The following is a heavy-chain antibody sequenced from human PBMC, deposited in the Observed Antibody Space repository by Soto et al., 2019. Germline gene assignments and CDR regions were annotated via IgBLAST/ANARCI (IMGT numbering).Heavy chain of an antibody. CDR3: AKELGDYVFDY. V-gene: IGHV3-30*18. J-gene: IGHJ4*02. D-gene: IGHD4-17*01. CDR1: GFTFSSYG. Sequence: QVQLVESGGGVVQPGRSLRLSCAASGFTFSSYGMHWVRQAPGKGLEWVAVISYDGSNKYYADSVKGRFTISRDNSKNTLYLQMNSLIAEDTAVYYCAKELGDYVFDYWGQGTLVTVSS. CDR2: ISYDGSNK.